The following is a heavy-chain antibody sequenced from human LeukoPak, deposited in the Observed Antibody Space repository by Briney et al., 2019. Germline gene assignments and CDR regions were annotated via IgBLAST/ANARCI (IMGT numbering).Heavy chain of an antibody. D-gene: IGHD3-16*01. CDR1: GFTFNSYP. V-gene: IGHV3-74*01. Sequence: GGSLRLSCSASGFTFNSYPVHWVRQAPGKGLVWVSRIYTDGSYTNYADSVKGRFTISRDNAKNTLSLHMNSLRAEDMAVYYCARGDDESLDHWGQGTLVTVSS. J-gene: IGHJ4*02. CDR2: IYTDGSYT. CDR3: ARGDDESLDH.